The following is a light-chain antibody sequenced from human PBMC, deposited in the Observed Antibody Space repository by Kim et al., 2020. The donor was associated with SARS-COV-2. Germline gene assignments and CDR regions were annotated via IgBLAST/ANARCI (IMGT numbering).Light chain of an antibody. V-gene: IGKV3-20*01. CDR3: QQYATSPLR. J-gene: IGKJ1*01. CDR2: SAS. Sequence: ENVLTQSPGTLSLSPGERATLSCRASQSVSSNFLAWYQQKAGQAPRLLIYSASSRASGIPDRFSGSGSGTDFTLTISRLEPEDFAVYFCQQYATSPLRFGRGTKVDIK. CDR1: QSVSSNF.